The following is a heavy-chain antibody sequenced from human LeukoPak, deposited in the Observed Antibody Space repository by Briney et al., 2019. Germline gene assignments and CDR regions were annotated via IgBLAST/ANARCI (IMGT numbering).Heavy chain of an antibody. CDR2: IIPIFGTA. CDR1: GGTFSSYA. D-gene: IGHD6-19*01. V-gene: IGHV1-69*05. Sequence: GASVKVSCKASGGTFSSYAISWVRQAPGQGLEWMGGIIPIFGTANYAQKLQGRVTMTTDTSTSTAYMELRSLRSDDTAVYYCARGSGSWWHFSSGWYKDAFDIWGQGTMVTVSS. J-gene: IGHJ3*02. CDR3: ARGSGSWWHFSSGWYKDAFDI.